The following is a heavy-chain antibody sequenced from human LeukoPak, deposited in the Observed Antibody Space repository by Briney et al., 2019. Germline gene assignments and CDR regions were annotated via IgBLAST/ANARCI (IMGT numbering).Heavy chain of an antibody. CDR2: ISSSRSYI. D-gene: IGHD6-13*01. V-gene: IGHV3-21*01. J-gene: IGHJ4*02. Sequence: PGGSLRLSCAASGFTFSSYSMNWVRQAPGKGLEWVSYISSSRSYIYYADSVKGRFTISRDNAKNSLYLQMNSLRAEDTAVYYRASEGIAASFDYWGQGTLVTVSS. CDR1: GFTFSSYS. CDR3: ASEGIAASFDY.